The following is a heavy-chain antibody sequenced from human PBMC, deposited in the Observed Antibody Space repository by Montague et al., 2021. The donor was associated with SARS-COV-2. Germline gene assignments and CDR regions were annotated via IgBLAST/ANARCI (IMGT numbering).Heavy chain of an antibody. CDR1: GGSISSYY. J-gene: IGHJ3*02. D-gene: IGHD3-9*01. V-gene: IGHV4-59*08. CDR2: IYYSGST. CDR3: ARTYYDILTGYYNRGAFDI. Sequence: SETLSLTCTVYGGSISSYYWSWIRQPPGKGLEWIGYIYYSGSTNYNPSLKSRVTISVDTSKNQFSLKLSSVTAADTAVYYCARTYYDILTGYYNRGAFDIWGQGTMVTVSS.